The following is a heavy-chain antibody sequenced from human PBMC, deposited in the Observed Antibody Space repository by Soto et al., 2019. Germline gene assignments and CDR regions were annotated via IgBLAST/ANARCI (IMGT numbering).Heavy chain of an antibody. CDR2: ISSRSSTI. CDR3: AREILLKYYYGMDV. J-gene: IGHJ6*02. D-gene: IGHD3-10*01. V-gene: IGHV3-48*01. Sequence: TGGSLRLSCAASGFTFNTLGMNWVRQAPGKGLECVSYISSRSSTIYYAGSVKGRFTISRDNAKNSLYLQMNSLRAEDTAVYYCAREILLKYYYGMDVWGQGTTVTVSS. CDR1: GFTFNTLG.